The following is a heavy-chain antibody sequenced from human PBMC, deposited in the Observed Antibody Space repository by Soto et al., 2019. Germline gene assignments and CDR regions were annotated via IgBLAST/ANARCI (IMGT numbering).Heavy chain of an antibody. CDR1: GGTFSSYA. J-gene: IGHJ6*02. V-gene: IGHV1-69*13. Sequence: ASVKVSCKASGGTFSSYAISWVRQAPGQGLEWMGGIIPIFGTANYAQKFQGRVTITADESTSTAYMELSSLRSEDTAVYYCASTVTTRYYYYYGMDVWGQGTTVTVSS. D-gene: IGHD4-17*01. CDR3: ASTVTTRYYYYYGMDV. CDR2: IIPIFGTA.